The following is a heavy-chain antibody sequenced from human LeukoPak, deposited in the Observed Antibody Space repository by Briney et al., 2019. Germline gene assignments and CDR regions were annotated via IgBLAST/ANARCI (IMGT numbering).Heavy chain of an antibody. CDR2: IKSKTDGGTT. J-gene: IGHJ4*02. CDR1: GFTFSNAW. V-gene: IGHV3-15*01. CDR3: TSDLSSGWYEDY. D-gene: IGHD6-19*01. Sequence: RSGGSLRLSCAASGFTFSNAWMSWVRQAPGKGLEWVGRIKSKTDGGTTDYAAPVKGRFPISRDDSKNTLYLQMNSLKTEDTAVYYCTSDLSSGWYEDYWGQGTLVTVSS.